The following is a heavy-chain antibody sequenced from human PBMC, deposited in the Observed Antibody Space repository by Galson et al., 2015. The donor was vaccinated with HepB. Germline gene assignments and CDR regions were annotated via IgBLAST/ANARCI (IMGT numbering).Heavy chain of an antibody. CDR3: AREATYYYDSSGSIYDY. CDR1: GFTFSSYS. J-gene: IGHJ4*02. D-gene: IGHD3-22*01. Sequence: SLRLSCAASGFTFSSYSMNWVRQAPGKGLEWVSYISSSSSTIYYADSVKGRFTISRDNAKNSLYLQMNSLRAEDTAVYYCAREATYYYDSSGSIYDYWGQGTLVTVSS. CDR2: ISSSSSTI. V-gene: IGHV3-48*01.